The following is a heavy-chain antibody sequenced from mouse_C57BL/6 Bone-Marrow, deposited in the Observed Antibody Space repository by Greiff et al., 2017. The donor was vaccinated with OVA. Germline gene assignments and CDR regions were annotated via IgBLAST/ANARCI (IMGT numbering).Heavy chain of an antibody. J-gene: IGHJ3*01. CDR1: GYSFTGYY. D-gene: IGHD3-3*01. CDR2: INPSTGGT. Sequence: EVQLQQSGPELVKPGASVKISCKASGYSFTGYYMNWVKQSPEKSLEWIGEINPSTGGTTYNQKFKAKATLTVDKSSSTAYMQLKSLTSEDSAVYDWARGGTSPFTYWGQGTLVTVSA. V-gene: IGHV1-42*01. CDR3: ARGGTSPFTY.